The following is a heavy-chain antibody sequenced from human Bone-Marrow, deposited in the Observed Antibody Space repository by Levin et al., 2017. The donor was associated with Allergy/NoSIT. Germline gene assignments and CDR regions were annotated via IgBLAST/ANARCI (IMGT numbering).Heavy chain of an antibody. CDR1: GFTFSSYW. Sequence: GESLKISCAASGFTFSSYWMSWVRQTPGKGLEWVANIKQDGSAKYYVDSVEGRFTISRDNAKNSLSLQMNSLRADDTAVYFCARDSMRDAYNPWYFDLWGRGTLVTVSS. CDR2: IKQDGSAK. CDR3: ARDSMRDAYNPWYFDL. D-gene: IGHD5-24*01. J-gene: IGHJ2*01. V-gene: IGHV3-7*01.